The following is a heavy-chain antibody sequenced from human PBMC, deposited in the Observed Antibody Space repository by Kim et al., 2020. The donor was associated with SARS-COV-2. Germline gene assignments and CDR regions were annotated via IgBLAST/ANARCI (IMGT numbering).Heavy chain of an antibody. V-gene: IGHV4-59*01. D-gene: IGHD2-2*01. CDR3: AKVVPAAYYYGMDV. Sequence: TPSPRSRRTIAVDTSKNQFSLKLSSVTAADTAVYYCAKVVPAAYYYGMDVWGQGTTVTVSS. J-gene: IGHJ6*02.